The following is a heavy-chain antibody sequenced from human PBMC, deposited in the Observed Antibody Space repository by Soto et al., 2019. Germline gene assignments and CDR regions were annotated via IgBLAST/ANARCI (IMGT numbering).Heavy chain of an antibody. Sequence: EVQLVESGGGLVQPGGSLRLSCEASGFTFSNYWMSWVRQAPGKGLEWVANINQDGSENYFVGYVNGRFTISRDNAKNSLFLQVNSLRAEDTAVYYCAREKRANGYFDYWGQGTLVTVSS. CDR3: AREKRANGYFDY. CDR1: GFTFSNYW. V-gene: IGHV3-7*01. CDR2: INQDGSEN. D-gene: IGHD6-25*01. J-gene: IGHJ4*02.